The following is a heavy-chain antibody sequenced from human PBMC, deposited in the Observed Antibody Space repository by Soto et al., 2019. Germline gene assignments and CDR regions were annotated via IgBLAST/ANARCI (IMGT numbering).Heavy chain of an antibody. CDR3: ARDCSGGSCYFRH. CDR1: GYTFTSYG. CDR2: ISGYNGNT. Sequence: ASVKVSCKASGYTFTSYGISWVRQAPGQGLEWMGWISGYNGNTNCAQKFQGRVTMTTDTSTRTAYMELRSLRSDDTAVYYCARDCSGGSCYFRHWGQGTRVTVSS. J-gene: IGHJ1*01. V-gene: IGHV1-18*01. D-gene: IGHD2-15*01.